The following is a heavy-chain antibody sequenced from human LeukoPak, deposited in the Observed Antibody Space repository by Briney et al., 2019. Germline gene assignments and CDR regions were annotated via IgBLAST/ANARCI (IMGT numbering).Heavy chain of an antibody. J-gene: IGHJ3*02. V-gene: IGHV4-59*01. CDR1: GGSISSYY. Sequence: PSETLSLTCTVSGGSISSYYWSWIRQPAGKGLEWIGYIYYSGSTNYNPSLKSRVTISVDTSKNQFSLKLSSVTAADTAVYYCAREGDGYNGVAFDIWGQGTMVTVSS. D-gene: IGHD5-24*01. CDR3: AREGDGYNGVAFDI. CDR2: IYYSGST.